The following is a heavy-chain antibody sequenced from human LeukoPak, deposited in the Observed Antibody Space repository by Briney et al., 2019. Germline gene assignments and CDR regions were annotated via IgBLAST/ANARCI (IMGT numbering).Heavy chain of an antibody. V-gene: IGHV3-30*02. CDR1: GFTFSSYG. CDR3: AKEGRRSASGSYPDY. J-gene: IGHJ4*02. Sequence: GGSLRLSCAASGFTFSSYGMHWARQAPGKGLEWVAFIRYDGSNKYYADSVKGRFTISRDNSKNTLYLQMNSLRAEDTAVYYCAKEGRRSASGSYPDYWGQGTLVTVSS. D-gene: IGHD3-10*01. CDR2: IRYDGSNK.